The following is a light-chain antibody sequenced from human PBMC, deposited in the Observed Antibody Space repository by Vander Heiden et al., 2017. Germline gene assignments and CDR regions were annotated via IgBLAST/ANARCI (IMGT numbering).Light chain of an antibody. CDR2: AAS. V-gene: IGKV1-39*01. J-gene: IGKJ3*01. CDR1: QSISSY. CDR3: QQSYSTPRT. Sequence: DIQMTQSPSSLSASVGDRVTITCRASQSISSYLNWYQQKPGKAPKLLIYAASSLQSGVPARFSGSGSGTDFTRTISSLQPEDFATYDCQQSYSTPRTFGPGTKVDIK.